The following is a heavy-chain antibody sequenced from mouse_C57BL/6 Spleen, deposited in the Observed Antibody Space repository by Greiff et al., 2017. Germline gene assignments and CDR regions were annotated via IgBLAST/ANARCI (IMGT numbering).Heavy chain of an antibody. J-gene: IGHJ4*01. D-gene: IGHD2-5*01. CDR2: IDPSDSYT. CDR1: GYTFTSYW. Sequence: QVQLQQPGAELVKPGASVKLSCKASGYTFTSYWMQWVKQRPGQGLEWIGEIDPSDSYTNYNQKFKGKATLTVDTSYSTAYMQLSSLTSEDSAVYYCASPSYYSKGYGYAMDYWGQGTSVTVSS. V-gene: IGHV1-50*01. CDR3: ASPSYYSKGYGYAMDY.